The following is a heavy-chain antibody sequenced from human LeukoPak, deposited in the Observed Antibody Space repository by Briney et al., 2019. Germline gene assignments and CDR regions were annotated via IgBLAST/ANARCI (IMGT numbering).Heavy chain of an antibody. Sequence: GGSLRLSCAASGFTFSSYWMSWVRQAPGKGLEWVANIKQDGSEKYHVDSVKGRFTISRDNAKNSLYLQMNGLRADDTAIYYCARAETDHYYFDYLGQGIQVTVSS. CDR3: ARAETDHYYFDY. V-gene: IGHV3-7*01. J-gene: IGHJ4*02. D-gene: IGHD3-10*01. CDR2: IKQDGSEK. CDR1: GFTFSSYW.